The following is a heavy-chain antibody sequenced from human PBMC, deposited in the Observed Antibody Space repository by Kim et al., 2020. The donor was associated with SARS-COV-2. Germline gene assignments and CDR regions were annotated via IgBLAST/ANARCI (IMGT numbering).Heavy chain of an antibody. V-gene: IGHV4-39*01. Sequence: SETLSLTCTVSGGSISSSSYYWGWIRQPPGKGLEWIGSIYYSGSTYYNPSLKSRVTISVDTSKNQFSLKLSSVTAADTAVYNCARQETISIFGVVIPPSWFDPWGQGTLVTVSS. D-gene: IGHD3-3*01. CDR1: GGSISSSSYY. J-gene: IGHJ5*02. CDR3: ARQETISIFGVVIPPSWFDP. CDR2: IYYSGST.